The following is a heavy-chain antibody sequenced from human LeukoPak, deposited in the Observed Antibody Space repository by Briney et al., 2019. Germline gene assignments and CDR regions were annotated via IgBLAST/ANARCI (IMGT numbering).Heavy chain of an antibody. V-gene: IGHV3-7*01. CDR1: GFTFSSYW. D-gene: IGHD3-10*01. CDR2: IKQDGSEK. J-gene: IGHJ4*02. Sequence: GGSLRLSCAASGFTFSSYWMSWVRQAPGKGLEWVANIKQDGSEKYYVDSVKGRFTISRDNSKKILHLQMNSLRPGDTALYYCAIIPLGGRFDYWGQGTLVIVSS. CDR3: AIIPLGGRFDY.